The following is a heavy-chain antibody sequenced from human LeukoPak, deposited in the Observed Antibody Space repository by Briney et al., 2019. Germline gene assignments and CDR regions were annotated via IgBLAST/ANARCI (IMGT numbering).Heavy chain of an antibody. J-gene: IGHJ4*02. CDR1: GFTVSSNY. Sequence: GGSLRLSCAASGFTVSSNYMSWVRQAPGKGLEWVSVIYSGGSTYYADSVKGRFTISRDNSKNTLYLQMNSLRAEDTAVYYCAKDPPYYYDSSGYSDFDYWGQGTLVTVSS. CDR2: IYSGGST. D-gene: IGHD3-22*01. V-gene: IGHV3-53*01. CDR3: AKDPPYYYDSSGYSDFDY.